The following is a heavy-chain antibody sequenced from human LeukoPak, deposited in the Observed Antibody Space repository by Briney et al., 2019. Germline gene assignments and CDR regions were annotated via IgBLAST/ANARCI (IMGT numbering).Heavy chain of an antibody. J-gene: IGHJ4*02. CDR3: ARQWSNDILTGYYIN. CDR1: GYSFTSYW. V-gene: IGHV5-51*01. CDR2: IYPGDSDT. D-gene: IGHD3-9*01. Sequence: GESLKISCKGSGYSFTSYWIGWVRQMPGKGLEWMGIIYPGDSDTRYSPSFQGQVTISADKSISTAYLQWSSLKASDTAMYYCARQWSNDILTGYYINWGQGTLVTVSS.